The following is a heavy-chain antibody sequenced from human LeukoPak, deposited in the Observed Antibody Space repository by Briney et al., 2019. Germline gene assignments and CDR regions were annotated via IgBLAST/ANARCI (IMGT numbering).Heavy chain of an antibody. CDR2: ISGSGDST. Sequence: GGSLRLSCAASGFTFSSYDVSWVRQAPGKGLEWVSGISGSGDSTYYADSVKGRFTISRDNSKNTLYLQMNSLRAEDTGVYYCAKDRSCTNGVCHGDFDYWGQGTLVTVSS. CDR1: GFTFSSYD. D-gene: IGHD2-8*01. CDR3: AKDRSCTNGVCHGDFDY. V-gene: IGHV3-23*01. J-gene: IGHJ4*02.